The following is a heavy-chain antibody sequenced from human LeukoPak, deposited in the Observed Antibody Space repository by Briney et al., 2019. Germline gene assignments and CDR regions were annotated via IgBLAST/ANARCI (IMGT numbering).Heavy chain of an antibody. V-gene: IGHV3-53*01. CDR2: IYSGGNT. J-gene: IGHJ4*02. CDR1: GFTVSSNY. D-gene: IGHD6-19*01. Sequence: GGSLRLSCAASGFTVSSNYMSWVRQAPGKGLEWVSVIYSGGNTYYADSVKGRFTISRDNSKNTLYLQMNSLRAEVTAVYYCARESGYSSGWYEGYFDYWGQGTLVTVSS. CDR3: ARESGYSSGWYEGYFDY.